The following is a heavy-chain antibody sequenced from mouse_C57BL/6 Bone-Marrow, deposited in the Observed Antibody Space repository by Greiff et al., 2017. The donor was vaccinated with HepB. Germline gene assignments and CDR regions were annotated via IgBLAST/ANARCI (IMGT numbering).Heavy chain of an antibody. CDR3: AREGSYRGYWYFDV. J-gene: IGHJ1*03. V-gene: IGHV3-1*01. CDR2: ISYSGST. CDR1: GYSITSGYD. D-gene: IGHD2-12*01. Sequence: EVKLMESGPGMVKPSQSLSLTCTVTGYSITSGYDWHCIRHFPGNKLEWMGYISYSGSTNYNPSLKSRISITHDTSKNHFFLKLNSVTTEDTATYYCAREGSYRGYWYFDVWGTGTTVTVSS.